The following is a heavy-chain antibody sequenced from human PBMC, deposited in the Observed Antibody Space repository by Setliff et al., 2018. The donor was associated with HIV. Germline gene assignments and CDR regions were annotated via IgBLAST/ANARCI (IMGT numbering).Heavy chain of an antibody. V-gene: IGHV1-18*01. J-gene: IGHJ6*03. CDR2: ISADNGDT. D-gene: IGHD3-3*01. CDR1: GYTLTNYG. CDR3: ARAYNIWSDYNYYYSYFMGV. Sequence: ASVKVSCKASGYTLTNYGISWVRQAPGQGLEWMGWISADNGDTNYPQKLQGRVTMTTDTSTSTAYMELSSLRSEDTAVYYCARAYNIWSDYNYYYSYFMGVWGKGTAVTVSS.